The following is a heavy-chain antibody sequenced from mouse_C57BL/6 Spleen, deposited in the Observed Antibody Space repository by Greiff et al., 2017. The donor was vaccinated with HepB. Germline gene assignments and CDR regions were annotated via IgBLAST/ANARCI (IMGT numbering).Heavy chain of an antibody. V-gene: IGHV1-74*01. D-gene: IGHD2-3*01. CDR2: IHPSDSDT. J-gene: IGHJ2*01. CDR1: GYTFPSYW. CDR3: GTGGGYYVYYFDY. Sequence: QVQLQQPGAELVKPGASVKLSCKASGYTFPSYWMHWVKQRPGQGLEWIGRIHPSDSDTNYNHKFKGKATLTVDKSSSTAYMQLSSLTSEDSAVYYCGTGGGYYVYYFDYWGQGTTLTVSS.